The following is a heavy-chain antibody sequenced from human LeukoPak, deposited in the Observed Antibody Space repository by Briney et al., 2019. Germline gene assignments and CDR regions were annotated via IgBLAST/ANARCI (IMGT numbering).Heavy chain of an antibody. CDR2: INAGYGNT. D-gene: IGHD5-24*01. J-gene: IGHJ4*02. CDR1: GYTFTNYA. CDR3: ARDRGDGYNYEGLDF. V-gene: IGHV1-3*01. Sequence: ASVKVSCKTSGYTFTNYAIHWVRQAPGQRLEWMGWINAGYGNTKYSQKFQGRVTLTGDTSANTAYMDLSSLKSEDTAVYYCARDRGDGYNYEGLDFWGQGTLVTVSS.